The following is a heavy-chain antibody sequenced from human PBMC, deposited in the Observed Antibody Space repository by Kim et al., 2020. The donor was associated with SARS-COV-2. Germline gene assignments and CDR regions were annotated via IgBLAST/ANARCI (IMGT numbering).Heavy chain of an antibody. J-gene: IGHJ4*02. CDR1: GYTFTDYY. CDR2: INPYSGDT. Sequence: ASVKVSCKASGYTFTDYYIHWVRQAPGQGLEWMGWINPYSGDTNYAQKFQGRVTMTRDTSISTPYVELSSLRSDDMAVYYCARSAHFWSGHYLDFWGQGTLITVSS. CDR3: ARSAHFWSGHYLDF. V-gene: IGHV1-2*02. D-gene: IGHD3-3*01.